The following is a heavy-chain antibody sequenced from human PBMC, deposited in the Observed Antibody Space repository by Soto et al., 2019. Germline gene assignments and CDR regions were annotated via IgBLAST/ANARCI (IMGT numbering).Heavy chain of an antibody. CDR2: IYYSGST. CDR3: ASRYSSSWYGYYYYGMDV. Sequence: LQPMSLTCPVSDGSISSSSYYWGWIRQPPGKGLEWIGSIYYSGSTYYNPSLKSRVTISVDTSKNQFSLKLSSVTAADTAVYYCASRYSSSWYGYYYYGMDVWGQGTTVTVSS. CDR1: DGSISSSSYY. D-gene: IGHD6-13*01. J-gene: IGHJ6*02. V-gene: IGHV4-39*01.